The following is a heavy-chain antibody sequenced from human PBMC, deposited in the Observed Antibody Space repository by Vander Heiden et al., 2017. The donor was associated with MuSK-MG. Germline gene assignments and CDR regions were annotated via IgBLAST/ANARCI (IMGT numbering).Heavy chain of an antibody. CDR1: GGTFSSYA. J-gene: IGHJ6*02. V-gene: IGHV1-69*17. D-gene: IGHD5-18*01. CDR3: ARDGGYSYGYDYYYGMDV. Sequence: QVQLVQSGAEVKKPGSSVKVSCKASGGTFSSYAISWVRQAPGQGLEWMGGIIPIFGIANYAQKFQGRVTITADKSTSTAYMELSSLRSEDTAVYYCARDGGYSYGYDYYYGMDVWGQGTTVTVSS. CDR2: IIPIFGIA.